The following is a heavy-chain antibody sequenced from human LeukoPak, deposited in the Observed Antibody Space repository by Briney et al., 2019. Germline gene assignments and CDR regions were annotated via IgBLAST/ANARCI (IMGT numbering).Heavy chain of an antibody. CDR1: GGSISSYY. V-gene: IGHV4-59*01. D-gene: IGHD2-2*01. CDR3: SRAYCSSTSCLTYGMDV. J-gene: IGHJ6*02. CDR2: IYYSGST. Sequence: SETLSLTCTVSGGSISSYYWSWIRQPPGKGLEWIGYIYYSGSTNYNPSLKSRVTISVDTSKNQFSLKLSSVTAADTAVYYCSRAYCSSTSCLTYGMDVWGQGTLVTVSS.